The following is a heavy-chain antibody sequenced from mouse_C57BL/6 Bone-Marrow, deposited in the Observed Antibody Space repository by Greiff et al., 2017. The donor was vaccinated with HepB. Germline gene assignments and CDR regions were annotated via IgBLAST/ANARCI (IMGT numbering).Heavy chain of an antibody. CDR1: GYTFPSYW. CDR2: INPSSGYT. D-gene: IGHD2-4*01. J-gene: IGHJ1*03. CDR3: ARSMITTRYFDV. Sequence: VQLQQSGAELAKPGASVKLSCKASGYTFPSYWMHRGKQRPGPGLEWIGYINPSSGYTKYNQKFKDKATLTADKSSSTAYMQLSSLTYEDSAVYYCARSMITTRYFDVWGTGTTVTVSS. V-gene: IGHV1-7*01.